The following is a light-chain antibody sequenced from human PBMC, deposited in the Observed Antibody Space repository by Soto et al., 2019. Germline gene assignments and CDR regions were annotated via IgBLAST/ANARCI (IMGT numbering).Light chain of an antibody. CDR2: DAS. CDR3: QQRSNWPRT. J-gene: IGKJ2*01. Sequence: EIVLTQSPATLSLSPGERATLSCRASQSVSSSLAWYQQKPGQSPRLLIYDASNRASGIPARFSGSGSGTDFTLTISSLEPEDFAVYYCQQRSNWPRTFGQGTKL. V-gene: IGKV3-11*01. CDR1: QSVSSS.